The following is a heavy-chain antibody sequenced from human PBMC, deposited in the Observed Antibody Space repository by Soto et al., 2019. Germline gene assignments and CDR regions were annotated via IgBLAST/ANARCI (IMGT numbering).Heavy chain of an antibody. J-gene: IGHJ4*02. CDR1: GFTFCSYA. CDR2: VSSNGGST. D-gene: IGHD3-3*01. CDR3: ARTYYDFWSGSHFDY. Sequence: GGSLRLSCAASGFTFCSYAMHWVRQAPGKGLEYVSAVSSNGGSTYYANSVKGRFTISRDNSKNTLYLQMGSLRAEDMAVYYCARTYYDFWSGSHFDYWGQGTLVTVSS. V-gene: IGHV3-64*01.